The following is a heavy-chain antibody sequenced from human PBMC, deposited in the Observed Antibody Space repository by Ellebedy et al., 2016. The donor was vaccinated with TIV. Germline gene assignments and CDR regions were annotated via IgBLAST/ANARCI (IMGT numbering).Heavy chain of an antibody. Sequence: PGGSLRLSCAASGFTFSSYAMHRVRQAPGKGLEWVAAITYDGSHKYYADSVKGRFAFSRDNSKNTLYLQMNSLRPEDTAVYYCARGEEIGSLGDPFDIWGQGTMVTLSS. CDR1: GFTFSSYA. CDR2: ITYDGSHK. CDR3: ARGEEIGSLGDPFDI. V-gene: IGHV3-30*09. D-gene: IGHD1-26*01. J-gene: IGHJ3*02.